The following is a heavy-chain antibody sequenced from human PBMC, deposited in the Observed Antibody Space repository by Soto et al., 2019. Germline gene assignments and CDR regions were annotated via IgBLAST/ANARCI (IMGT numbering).Heavy chain of an antibody. D-gene: IGHD1-1*01. CDR3: VRGDNWNDEASDY. CDR1: GGSISSYY. J-gene: IGHJ4*02. V-gene: IGHV4-59*01. CDR2: IYYSGIT. Sequence: PSETLSLTCTVSGGSISSYYWSWIRQPPGKGLEWIGYIYYSGITDYNPSLKSRVTISVDTSKSQFSLKLSSVTAADTAVYYCVRGDNWNDEASDYWGQGTLVTVSS.